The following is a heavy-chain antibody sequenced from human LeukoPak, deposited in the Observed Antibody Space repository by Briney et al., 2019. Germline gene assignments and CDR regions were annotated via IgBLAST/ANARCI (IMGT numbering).Heavy chain of an antibody. CDR2: INPSGGST. CDR1: GFTFTSYY. CDR3: ARAGAAAGTLGDY. D-gene: IGHD6-13*01. Sequence: ASVKVSCKASGFTFTSYYMHWVRQAPGQGLEGMGIINPSGGSTSYAQKFQGRVTMTRDMSTSTVYMELSSLRSEDTAVYYCARAGAAAGTLGDYWGQGTLVTVSS. V-gene: IGHV1-46*01. J-gene: IGHJ4*02.